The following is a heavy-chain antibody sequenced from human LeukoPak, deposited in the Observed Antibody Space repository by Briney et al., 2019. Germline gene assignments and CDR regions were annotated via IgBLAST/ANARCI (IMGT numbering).Heavy chain of an antibody. Sequence: SVKVSCKASGGTFSSYAISWVRQAPGQGLEWMGGIIPIFGTANYAQKFQGRVTITADKSTSTAYMELSSLRSEDTAVYYCARDRGTTGTILDYWGQGTLVTVSS. CDR1: GGTFSSYA. V-gene: IGHV1-69*06. J-gene: IGHJ4*02. CDR2: IIPIFGTA. D-gene: IGHD1-1*01. CDR3: ARDRGTTGTILDY.